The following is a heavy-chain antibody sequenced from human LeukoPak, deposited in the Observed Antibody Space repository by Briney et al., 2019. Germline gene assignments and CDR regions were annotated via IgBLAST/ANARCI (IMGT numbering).Heavy chain of an antibody. V-gene: IGHV5-51*01. CDR2: IYPGDSDT. J-gene: IGHJ4*02. Sequence: GESLKISCKGSGYGFTSYWIGWVRQMPGKGLEWMGIIYPGDSDTRYSPSFQGQVTISADKSISTAYLQWSSLKASDTAMYYCARVLRYFDWLLDYWGQGTLVTVSS. CDR1: GYGFTSYW. CDR3: ARVLRYFDWLLDY. D-gene: IGHD3-9*01.